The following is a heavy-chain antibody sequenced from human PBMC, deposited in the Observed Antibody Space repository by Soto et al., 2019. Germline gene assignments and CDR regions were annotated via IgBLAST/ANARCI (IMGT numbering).Heavy chain of an antibody. D-gene: IGHD1-7*01. CDR1: GGIFHGYG. CDR3: ARDGIGGTVFRGYLDY. J-gene: IGHJ4*02. V-gene: IGHV3-33*01. Sequence: EQLVESGGGVVQPGTPLRLSCAVPGGIFHGYGMHWVRQAPGKGLEWVAIIRFDGSNEEYADSVKGRFTISRDNSKNTLYLQMNTLGAEDTAVYYCARDGIGGTVFRGYLDYWGRGTVVTVSS. CDR2: IRFDGSNE.